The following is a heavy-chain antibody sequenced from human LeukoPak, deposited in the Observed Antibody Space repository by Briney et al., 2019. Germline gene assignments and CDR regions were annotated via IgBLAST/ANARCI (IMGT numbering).Heavy chain of an antibody. D-gene: IGHD6-19*01. V-gene: IGHV4-59*01. CDR2: IYYSGST. CDR3: AREAAVAGQSFDY. CDR1: GASMSSYY. J-gene: IGHJ4*02. Sequence: SETLSLTCTVSGASMSSYYWSWIRQPPGKGLEWIGYIYYSGSTNYNPSLKSRVTISVDTSKNQFSLKLSSVTAADTAVYYCAREAAVAGQSFDYWGQGALVTVSS.